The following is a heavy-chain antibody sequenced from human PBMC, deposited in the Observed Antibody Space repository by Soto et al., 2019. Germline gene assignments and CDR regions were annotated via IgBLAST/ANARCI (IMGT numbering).Heavy chain of an antibody. Sequence: PGESLKISCKGSGYSFTSYWIGWVRQMPGKGLEWMGIIYPGDSDTRCSPSFQGQVTISADKSISTAYLQWSSLKASDTAMYYCARQDYYDSSGYYRKTWSYYYYGMDVWGQGTTVTSP. CDR2: IYPGDSDT. CDR1: GYSFTSYW. V-gene: IGHV5-51*01. D-gene: IGHD3-22*01. CDR3: ARQDYYDSSGYYRKTWSYYYYGMDV. J-gene: IGHJ6*02.